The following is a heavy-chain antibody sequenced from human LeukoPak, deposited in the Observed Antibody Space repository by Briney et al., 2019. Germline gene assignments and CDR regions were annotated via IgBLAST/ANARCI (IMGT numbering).Heavy chain of an antibody. V-gene: IGHV4-4*07. D-gene: IGHD3-22*01. CDR3: ARGPDGSGYYPFDY. CDR2: IYTSGSA. CDR1: GGSISNYY. J-gene: IGHJ4*02. Sequence: SETLSLTCSVSGGSISNYYWSWIRQPAGKGLEWIGRIYTSGSANYHPALQSRVTMSVDTSKNQCALKLSPATAADTAVYYCARGPDGSGYYPFDYWGQGTLVTVSS.